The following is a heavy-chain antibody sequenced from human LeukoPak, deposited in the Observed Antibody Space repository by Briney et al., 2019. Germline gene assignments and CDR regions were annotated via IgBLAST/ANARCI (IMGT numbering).Heavy chain of an antibody. Sequence: PSETLSLTCTVSGGSISSYYWSWIRQPAGKGLEWIGRIDTSGNTNYKPSLKSRVTMSVDTSKNQFSLKLSSVTAADTAVYYCAREGGIAVADSDYWGQGTLVTVSS. V-gene: IGHV4-4*07. D-gene: IGHD6-19*01. CDR3: AREGGIAVADSDY. CDR2: IDTSGNT. CDR1: GGSISSYY. J-gene: IGHJ4*02.